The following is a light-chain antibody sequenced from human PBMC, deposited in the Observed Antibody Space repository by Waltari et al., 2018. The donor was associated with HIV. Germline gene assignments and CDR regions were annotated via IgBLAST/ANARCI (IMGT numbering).Light chain of an antibody. CDR2: RSN. CDR3: AAWGDSLTSFV. Sequence: QSVLTQPPSTSGTPGQRVAISCSGSSSDIGANYVYWYQQFPGAAPKVLIYRSNLRPSGVPDRFSGSKSGTSASLAISGLRSEDEADYYCAAWGDSLTSFVFGTGTKVTVL. V-gene: IGLV1-47*01. CDR1: SSDIGANY. J-gene: IGLJ1*01.